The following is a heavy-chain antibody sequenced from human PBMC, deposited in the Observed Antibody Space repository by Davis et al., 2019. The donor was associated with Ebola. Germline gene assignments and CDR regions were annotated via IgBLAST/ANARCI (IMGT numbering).Heavy chain of an antibody. CDR1: GFTFSSYG. J-gene: IGHJ4*02. CDR2: ISYDGSNK. V-gene: IGHV3-30*18. Sequence: PGGSLRLSCAASGFTFSSYGMHWVRQAPGKGLEWVAVISYDGSNKYYADSVKGRFTISRNNSKNTLYLQMNSLRAEDTAVYYCAKDWGGEVTTDYWGQGTLVTVSS. CDR3: AKDWGGEVTTDY. D-gene: IGHD4-17*01.